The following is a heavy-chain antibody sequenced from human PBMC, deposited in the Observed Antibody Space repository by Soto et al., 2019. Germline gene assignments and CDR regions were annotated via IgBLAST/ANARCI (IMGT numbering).Heavy chain of an antibody. J-gene: IGHJ6*02. Sequence: PSQPQSVSYAVDGGSFVGHYWRWILQPPGKGLEWIGEINHSGSTNYNPSLKSRVTISVDTSKNQFSLKLSSVTAADTAVYYCARGLAVAANGGYGMDIWGEATTVTV. CDR2: INHSGST. D-gene: IGHD6-19*01. V-gene: IGHV4-34*01. CDR1: GGSFVGHY. CDR3: ARGLAVAANGGYGMDI.